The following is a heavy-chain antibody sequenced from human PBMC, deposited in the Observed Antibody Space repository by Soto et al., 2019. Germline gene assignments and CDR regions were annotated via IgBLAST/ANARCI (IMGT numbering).Heavy chain of an antibody. V-gene: IGHV3-7*01. J-gene: IGHJ4*02. CDR3: ARGRGCSTGCPNFDY. CDR1: GFTFSSYW. Sequence: EVQLVESGGGLVQPGGSLRLSCAASGFTFSSYWMSWVRQAPGKGLEWVANIKQDGSEKYYVDSVKGRFTISRDNAKNSLYLQMNSLRAEDTAEYYCARGRGCSTGCPNFDYWGQGTLVTVSS. CDR2: IKQDGSEK. D-gene: IGHD2-2*01.